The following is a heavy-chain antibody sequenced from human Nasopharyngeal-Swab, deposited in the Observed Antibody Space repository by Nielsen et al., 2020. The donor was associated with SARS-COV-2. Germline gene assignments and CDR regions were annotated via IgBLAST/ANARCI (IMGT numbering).Heavy chain of an antibody. D-gene: IGHD3-22*01. J-gene: IGHJ3*02. V-gene: IGHV7-4-1*02. Sequence: WVRQAPGQGLEGMGWINTNTGNPTYAQGFTGRFVFSLDTSVSTAYLQISSLKAEDTAVYYCASHYDSSGYYYRFLGAFDIWGQGTMVTVSS. CDR2: INTNTGNP. CDR3: ASHYDSSGYYYRFLGAFDI.